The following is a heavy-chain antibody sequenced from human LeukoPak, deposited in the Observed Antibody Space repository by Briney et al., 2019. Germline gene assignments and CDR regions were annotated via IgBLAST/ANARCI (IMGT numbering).Heavy chain of an antibody. CDR3: ARESTEVIPGF. D-gene: IGHD4-23*01. Sequence: PGGSLRLSCEASGFTLSSFWMSWVRQAPGKGLEWVANINQDGSETNYVDSVEGRFTISRDSAKNSLYLQLNTLRAEDTAVYYCARESTEVIPGFWGQGTLVTVSS. CDR1: GFTLSSFW. CDR2: INQDGSET. V-gene: IGHV3-7*01. J-gene: IGHJ4*02.